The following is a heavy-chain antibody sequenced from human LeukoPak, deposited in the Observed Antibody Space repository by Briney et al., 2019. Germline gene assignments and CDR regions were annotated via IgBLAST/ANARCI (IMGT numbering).Heavy chain of an antibody. V-gene: IGHV3-30-3*01. CDR3: AGDPSYYYDSSGYLDY. CDR1: GFTFSSYA. CDR2: ISYDGSNK. J-gene: IGHJ4*02. Sequence: QPGGSLRLSCAASGFTFSSYAMHWVRQAPGKGLEWVAVISYDGSNKYYADSVKGRFTISRDNSKNTLYLQMNSLRAEDTAVYYCAGDPSYYYDSSGYLDYWGQGTLVTVSS. D-gene: IGHD3-22*01.